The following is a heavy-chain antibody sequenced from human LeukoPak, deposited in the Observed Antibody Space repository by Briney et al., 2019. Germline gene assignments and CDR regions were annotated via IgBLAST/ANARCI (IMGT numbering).Heavy chain of an antibody. CDR3: ARAEGSYDILTGYYGTYEGIDY. V-gene: IGHV1-2*02. CDR1: GYTFTGYY. D-gene: IGHD3-9*01. Sequence: ASVKVSCKASGYTFTGYYMHWVRQAPGQGLEWMGWINPNSGGTNYAQKFQGRVTMTRDTSISTAYMELSRLRSDDTAVYYCARAEGSYDILTGYYGTYEGIDYWGQGTLVTVSS. CDR2: INPNSGGT. J-gene: IGHJ4*02.